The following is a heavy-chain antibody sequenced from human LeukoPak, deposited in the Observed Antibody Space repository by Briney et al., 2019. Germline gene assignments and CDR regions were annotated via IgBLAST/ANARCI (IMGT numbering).Heavy chain of an antibody. CDR1: GGSFSGYY. D-gene: IGHD5-18*01. CDR3: ARGGYSYTLNWFDP. V-gene: IGHV4-34*01. J-gene: IGHJ5*02. Sequence: SETLSLTCAVYGGSFSGYYWSWIRQPPGKGLEWMGEINHSGSTNYNPSLKSRVTISVDTSRNQFSLKLSSVTAADTAVYYCARGGYSYTLNWFDPWGQGTLVTVSS. CDR2: INHSGST.